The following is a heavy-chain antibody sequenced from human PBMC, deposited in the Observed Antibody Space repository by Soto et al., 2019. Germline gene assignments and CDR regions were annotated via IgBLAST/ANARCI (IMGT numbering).Heavy chain of an antibody. CDR2: ISSSSTYI. J-gene: IGHJ4*02. Sequence: EVQLVESGGGLVKPGGSLRLSCAASGFTFSSYSMNWVRQAPGKGLEWVSSISSSSTYIYYADSVKGRFTISRDNAKNSVYLQMNSLRAEDTAVYYCARPPNYYDSRGYYGYWGQGTLVTVSS. V-gene: IGHV3-21*01. D-gene: IGHD3-22*01. CDR3: ARPPNYYDSRGYYGY. CDR1: GFTFSSYS.